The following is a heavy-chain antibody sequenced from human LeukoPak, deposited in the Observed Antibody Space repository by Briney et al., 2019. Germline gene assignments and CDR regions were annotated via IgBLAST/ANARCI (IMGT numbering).Heavy chain of an antibody. Sequence: PGGSLRLSCAASGFTFSNYWMSWVRQAPGKGLEWVANIKEDGGDKYYVDSVKGRFTISRDNAKNSLYLQMNSLRSEDTAVYYCATVHPPCYYDSSGYYRNWFDPWGQGTLVTVSS. J-gene: IGHJ5*02. V-gene: IGHV3-7*03. D-gene: IGHD3-22*01. CDR2: IKEDGGDK. CDR3: ATVHPPCYYDSSGYYRNWFDP. CDR1: GFTFSNYW.